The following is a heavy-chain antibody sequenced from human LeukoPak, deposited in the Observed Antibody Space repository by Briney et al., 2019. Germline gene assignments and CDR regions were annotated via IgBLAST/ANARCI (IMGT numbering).Heavy chain of an antibody. J-gene: IGHJ4*02. CDR3: AKLNSGYDSEFDY. V-gene: IGHV3-30*18. CDR1: GFTFSSYG. CDR2: ISYDGSNK. Sequence: GGSLRLSCAASGFTFSSYGMHWVRQAPGKGLEWVAVISYDGSNKHYADSVKGRFTISRDNSKNTLYLQMNSLRAGDTAVYYCAKLNSGYDSEFDYWGQGTLVTVSS. D-gene: IGHD5-12*01.